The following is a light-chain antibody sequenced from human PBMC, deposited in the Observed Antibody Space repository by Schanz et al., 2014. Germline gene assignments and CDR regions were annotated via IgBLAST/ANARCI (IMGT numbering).Light chain of an antibody. Sequence: QSVLTQPPSVSAAPGQKVTISCSGSTSNIGNNYVSWYQQFPGTAPKLLIYDNDKRPSGIPDRFAASKSGTSATLGITGLQTGDEADYYCGAWDTSLDGRVFGGGTKLTVL. CDR1: TSNIGNNY. V-gene: IGLV1-51*01. CDR2: DND. CDR3: GAWDTSLDGRV. J-gene: IGLJ3*02.